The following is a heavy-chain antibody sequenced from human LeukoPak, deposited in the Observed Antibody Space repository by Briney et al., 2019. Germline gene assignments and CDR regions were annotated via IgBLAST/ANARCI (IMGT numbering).Heavy chain of an antibody. CDR3: ARDWYYYDSTSHVMDV. D-gene: IGHD3-22*01. CDR1: GFTFSSYA. CDR2: ISYDGSNK. V-gene: IGHV3-30-3*01. J-gene: IGHJ6*02. Sequence: GRSLRLSCAASGFTFSSYAMHWVRQAPGKGLEWVAVISYDGSNKYYADSVKGRFTISRDNSKNTLYLQMNSLRAEDTAVYYCARDWYYYDSTSHVMDVWGQGTTVTVSS.